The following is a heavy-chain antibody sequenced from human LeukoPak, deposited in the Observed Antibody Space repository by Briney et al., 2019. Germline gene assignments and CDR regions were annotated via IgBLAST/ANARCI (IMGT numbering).Heavy chain of an antibody. D-gene: IGHD3-3*01. V-gene: IGHV1-8*01. CDR2: MNPNSGNT. J-gene: IGHJ6*03. Sequence: ASVKVSCKASGYTFTSYDINWVRQATGQGLEWMGWMNPNSGNTGYAQKFQGRVTMTRNTSISTAYMELSSLSSEDTAVYYCARVSGFWSGYYVYYYYYMDVWGKGTTVTVSS. CDR1: GYTFTSYD. CDR3: ARVSGFWSGYYVYYYYYMDV.